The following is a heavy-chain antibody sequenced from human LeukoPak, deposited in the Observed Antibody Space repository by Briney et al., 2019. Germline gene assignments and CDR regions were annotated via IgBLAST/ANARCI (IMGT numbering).Heavy chain of an antibody. Sequence: PSQTLSLTCTVSGGSISSGDYYWSWIRQPPGKGLEWIGYIYYSGSTNYNPSLKSRATISVDTSKNQFSLKLSSVTAADTAVYYCARGVVRGVPIDYWGQGTLVTVSS. D-gene: IGHD3-10*01. CDR3: ARGVVRGVPIDY. CDR1: GGSISSGDYY. CDR2: IYYSGST. V-gene: IGHV4-61*08. J-gene: IGHJ4*02.